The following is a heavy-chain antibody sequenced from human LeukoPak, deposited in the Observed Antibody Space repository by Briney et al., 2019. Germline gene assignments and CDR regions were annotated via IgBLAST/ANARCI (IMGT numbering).Heavy chain of an antibody. CDR3: ARLNYDILAGYYPPFFDY. CDR2: IYTGDSDT. D-gene: IGHD3-9*01. CDR1: GYSFTSYW. V-gene: IGHV5-51*01. Sequence: GESLKISCTGSGYSFTSYWIGWVRQMPGKGLELMGIIYTGDSDTRYSPSFQSQVTISADKSISTAYLQWSSLNASDTAMYYSARLNYDILAGYYPPFFDYWGQGTLVTVSS. J-gene: IGHJ4*02.